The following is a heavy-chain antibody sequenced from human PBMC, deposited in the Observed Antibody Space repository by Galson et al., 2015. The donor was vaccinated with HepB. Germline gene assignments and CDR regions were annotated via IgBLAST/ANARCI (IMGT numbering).Heavy chain of an antibody. J-gene: IGHJ4*02. CDR1: GFTFSSYA. CDR3: AKDFRTHYYYDSSGYVY. CDR2: ISGSGGST. Sequence: SLRLSCAASGFTFSSYAMSWVRQAPGKGLEWVSAISGSGGSTYYADSVKGRFTISRDNSKNTLYLQMNSLRAEDTAVYYCAKDFRTHYYYDSSGYVYWGQGTLVTVSS. D-gene: IGHD3-22*01. V-gene: IGHV3-23*01.